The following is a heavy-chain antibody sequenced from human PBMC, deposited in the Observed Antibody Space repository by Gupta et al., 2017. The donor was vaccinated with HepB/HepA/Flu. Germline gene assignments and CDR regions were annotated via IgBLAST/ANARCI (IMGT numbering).Heavy chain of an antibody. Sequence: QVRLVQSGAELKKPGASVKVSCEASGYNFINYYIHWVRQAPGQGLEWMGWINPKSGGTKYPQKFQGRVTMTRDTSINTAYMELSRLSSDDAAIYYCARDSHLSSRVSRNFNFFYYMDVWGKGTTVTASS. V-gene: IGHV1-2*02. CDR1: GYNFINYY. CDR2: INPKSGGT. J-gene: IGHJ6*03. D-gene: IGHD3-22*01. CDR3: ARDSHLSSRVSRNFNFFYYMDV.